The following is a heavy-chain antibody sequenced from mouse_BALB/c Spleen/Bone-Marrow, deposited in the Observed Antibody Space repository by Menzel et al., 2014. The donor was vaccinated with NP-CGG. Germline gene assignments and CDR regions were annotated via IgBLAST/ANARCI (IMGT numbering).Heavy chain of an antibody. CDR2: INPSTGYT. Sequence: QVQLQQPGAELAKPGASVKMSCKAFGYTFTSYWMHWVKQRPGQGLEWIGYINPSTGYTEYNQKFKDKATLTADKSSSTAYMQLSSLTSEDSAVYYCARERYAGYYFDYWGQGTTLTVSS. D-gene: IGHD2-3*01. CDR3: ARERYAGYYFDY. J-gene: IGHJ2*01. V-gene: IGHV1-7*01. CDR1: GYTFTSYW.